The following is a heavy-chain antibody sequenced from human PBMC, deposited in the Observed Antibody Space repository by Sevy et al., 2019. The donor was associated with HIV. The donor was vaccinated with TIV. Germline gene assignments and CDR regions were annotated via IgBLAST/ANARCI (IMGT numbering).Heavy chain of an antibody. CDR2: INPSGGST. Sequence: ASVKVSCKASGYTFTSYYMHWVRQAPGQGLEWMGIINPSGGSTSYAQKFQGRVTMTRDTSTSTVYMELNSLRAEDTAVYYCANGYNYYYYGMDVWGQGTTVTVSS. D-gene: IGHD5-12*01. J-gene: IGHJ6*02. V-gene: IGHV1-46*01. CDR3: ANGYNYYYYGMDV. CDR1: GYTFTSYY.